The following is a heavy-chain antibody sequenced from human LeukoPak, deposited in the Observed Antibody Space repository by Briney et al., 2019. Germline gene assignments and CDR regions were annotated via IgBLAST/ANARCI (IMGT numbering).Heavy chain of an antibody. D-gene: IGHD7-27*01. CDR1: GFTVSSYA. J-gene: IGHJ6*02. CDR2: ISNDGNNK. V-gene: IGHV3-30-3*01. CDR3: ARDWVMDV. Sequence: GGSPRLSCAASGFTVSSYAMYWVRQAPGKGLEWVAVISNDGNNKDYAASVKGRFTISRDNSKNTLYLEMNSLRAEDTAVYYCARDWVMDVWGQGTTVTVSS.